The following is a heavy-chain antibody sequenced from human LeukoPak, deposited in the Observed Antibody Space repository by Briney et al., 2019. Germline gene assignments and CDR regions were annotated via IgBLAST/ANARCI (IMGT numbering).Heavy chain of an antibody. J-gene: IGHJ4*02. D-gene: IGHD5-18*01. Sequence: GSLRLSCAASGFTFSSYGMHWVRQAPGKGLEWVAFIRYDGSNKYYADSVKGRFTISRDNSKNTLYLQMNSLRAEDTAVYYCAKDRVDTAMTRYFDYWGQGTLVTVSS. CDR2: IRYDGSNK. CDR3: AKDRVDTAMTRYFDY. CDR1: GFTFSSYG. V-gene: IGHV3-30*02.